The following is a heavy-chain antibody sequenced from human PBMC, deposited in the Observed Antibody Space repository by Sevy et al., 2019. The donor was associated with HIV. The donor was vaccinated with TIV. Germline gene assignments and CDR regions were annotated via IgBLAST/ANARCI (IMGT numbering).Heavy chain of an antibody. V-gene: IGHV4-59*01. CDR1: GGSISSYY. D-gene: IGHD2-2*01. CDR2: IYYSGST. CDR3: ARGVAYCSSTSCYADWFDP. Sequence: SETLSLTCTVSGGSISSYYWSWIRLPPGKGLEWIGYIYYSGSTNYNPSLNSRVTISVDTSKNQFSLKLSSVTAADTAVYYCARGVAYCSSTSCYADWFDPWGQGTLVTVSS. J-gene: IGHJ5*02.